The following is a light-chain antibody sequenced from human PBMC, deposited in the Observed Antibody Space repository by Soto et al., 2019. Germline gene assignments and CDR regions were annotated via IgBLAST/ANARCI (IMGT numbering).Light chain of an antibody. V-gene: IGKV3-20*01. CDR1: QSVTSSY. CDR2: GTS. Sequence: EIVLTQSPGTLSLSPGERATLSCRASQSVTSSYLAWYQQKPGQAPRLLIYGTSSRATGIPDRFSGSGSGTDFTLTISSLQPEDFAVYYCQQNYNTPPFTFGQGTKLEI. CDR3: QQNYNTPPFT. J-gene: IGKJ2*01.